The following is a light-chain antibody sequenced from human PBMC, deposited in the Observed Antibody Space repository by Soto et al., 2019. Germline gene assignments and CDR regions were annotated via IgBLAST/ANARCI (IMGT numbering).Light chain of an antibody. J-gene: IGKJ1*01. Sequence: EIVLTQSPGTLSLSPGERATLSCRASQSVSSSYLAWYQQKPGQAPRLLIXGASSRATGIPDRFSGSGSGTDFTLTISRLETEDFAVYYGQQYGSSLTWTFGQGTKVDIK. CDR3: QQYGSSLTWT. CDR1: QSVSSSY. CDR2: GAS. V-gene: IGKV3-20*01.